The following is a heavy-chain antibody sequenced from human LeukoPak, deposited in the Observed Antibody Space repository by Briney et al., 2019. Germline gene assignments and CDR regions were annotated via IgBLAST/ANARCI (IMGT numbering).Heavy chain of an antibody. J-gene: IGHJ4*02. CDR1: GFSFSSYG. D-gene: IGHD3-22*01. V-gene: IGHV3-30*18. Sequence: GGSLRLSCAASGFSFSSYGMHWVRQAAGKGLEWVAVISYDGSNKYYADSVKGRFTISRDNSKNTLYLQMNSLRAEDTALYYCAKAFYYYDSSGYSPFDYWGQGTLVTVSS. CDR3: AKAFYYYDSSGYSPFDY. CDR2: ISYDGSNK.